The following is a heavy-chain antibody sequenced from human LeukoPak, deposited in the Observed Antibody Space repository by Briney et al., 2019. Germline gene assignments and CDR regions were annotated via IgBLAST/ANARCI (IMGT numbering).Heavy chain of an antibody. V-gene: IGHV3-11*01. CDR3: ARDIDNGDYVVY. CDR1: GFTFSDYY. Sequence: PGRSLRLSCAASGFTFSDYYMSWIRQAPGKGLEWVSYISSSGSTIYYADSVKGRFTISRDNAKNSLYLQMNSLRAEDTAVYYCARDIDNGDYVVYWGQGTLVTVSS. CDR2: ISSSGSTI. J-gene: IGHJ4*02. D-gene: IGHD4-17*01.